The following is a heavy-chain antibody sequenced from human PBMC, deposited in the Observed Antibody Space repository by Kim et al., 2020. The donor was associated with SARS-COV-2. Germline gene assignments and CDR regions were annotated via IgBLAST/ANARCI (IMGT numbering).Heavy chain of an antibody. J-gene: IGHJ4*02. CDR3: ARSGPRWGIAAAVLFDY. CDR2: IYPGDSDT. D-gene: IGHD6-13*01. Sequence: GESLKISCKGSGYSFTSYWIGWVRQMPGKGLEWMGIIYPGDSDTRYSPSFQGQVTISADKSISTAYLQWSSLKASDTAMYYCARSGPRWGIAAAVLFDYWGQGTLVTVSS. V-gene: IGHV5-51*01. CDR1: GYSFTSYW.